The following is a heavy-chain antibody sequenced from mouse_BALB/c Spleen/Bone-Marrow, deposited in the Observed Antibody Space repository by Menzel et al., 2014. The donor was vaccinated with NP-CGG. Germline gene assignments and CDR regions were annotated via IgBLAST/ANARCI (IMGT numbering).Heavy chain of an antibody. J-gene: IGHJ2*01. CDR2: IFPGTGTT. D-gene: IGHD3-2*01. Sequence: QVQLQQFGAELVKPGASVKLSCKTSGYTFTSYWIQWVKQRPGQGLGWIGEIFPGTGTTYYNEKFKGKATLTIDTSSSTAYMQLISLTSEDSAFYFCASRDSSGYVPDYWGQGTTLTVSS. CDR1: GYTFTSYW. CDR3: ASRDSSGYVPDY. V-gene: IGHV1S132*01.